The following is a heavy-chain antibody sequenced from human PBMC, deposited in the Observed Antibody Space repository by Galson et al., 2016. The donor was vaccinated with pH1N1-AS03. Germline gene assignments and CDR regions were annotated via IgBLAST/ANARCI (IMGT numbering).Heavy chain of an antibody. CDR2: IHSSGVT. CDR3: ARVRELSLLYYFDS. CDR1: GDSMSPSY. D-gene: IGHD3-16*02. J-gene: IGHJ4*02. Sequence: ETLSLTCSVSGDSMSPSYWSWIRQPPGKRLEWIGFIHSSGVTTYSPSLKSRVSILVDTSQNQFSLHLRSVTAADTALYFCARVRELSLLYYFDSWGQGTQATISS. V-gene: IGHV4-59*01.